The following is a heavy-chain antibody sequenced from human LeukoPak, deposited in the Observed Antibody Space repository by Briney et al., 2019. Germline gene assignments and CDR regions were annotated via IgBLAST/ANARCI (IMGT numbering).Heavy chain of an antibody. CDR3: ARGLLDGYTHPAAFDI. Sequence: SETLSLTCTVSGGSISSYYWSWIRQPPGKGLEWIGYIYYNGSTNYNPSLKSRVTISVDTSKNQFSLKLSSVTAADTVVYYCARGLLDGYTHPAAFDIWGQGTVVTVSS. CDR1: GGSISSYY. J-gene: IGHJ3*02. D-gene: IGHD5-24*01. V-gene: IGHV4-59*01. CDR2: IYYNGST.